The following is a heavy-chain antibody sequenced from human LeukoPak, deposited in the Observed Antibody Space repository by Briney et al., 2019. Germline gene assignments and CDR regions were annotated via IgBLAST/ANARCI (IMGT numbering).Heavy chain of an antibody. CDR1: GFPFSDFS. Sequence: GGSLRLSCATSGFPFSDFSMSWVRQAPGKGLEWISTTNSGGATTDYAESVKGRFTISRDNSKNILYLQMSSLRVENTAMYYCAKQSYARSLGEGGPGTLVTVSS. J-gene: IGHJ4*02. D-gene: IGHD2-8*01. CDR2: TNSGGATT. CDR3: AKQSYARSLGE. V-gene: IGHV3-23*01.